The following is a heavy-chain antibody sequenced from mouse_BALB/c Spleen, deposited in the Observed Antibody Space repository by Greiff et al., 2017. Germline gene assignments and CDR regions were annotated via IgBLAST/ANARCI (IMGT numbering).Heavy chain of an antibody. CDR2: IRNKANGYTT. J-gene: IGHJ4*01. V-gene: IGHV7-3*02. D-gene: IGHD2-14*01. CDR1: GFTFTDYY. CDR3: ARDRRYERAMDY. Sequence: EVKLMESGGGLVQPGGSLRLSCATSGFTFTDYYMSWVRQPPGKALEWLGFIRNKANGYTTEYSASVKGRFTISRDNSQSILYLQMNTLRAEDSATYYGARDRRYERAMDYWGQGTSVTVSS.